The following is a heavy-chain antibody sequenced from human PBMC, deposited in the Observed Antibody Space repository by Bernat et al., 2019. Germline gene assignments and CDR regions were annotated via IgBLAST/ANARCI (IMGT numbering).Heavy chain of an antibody. CDR1: GGTFSSYA. D-gene: IGHD4-11*01. J-gene: IGHJ3*02. Sequence: QVQLVQSGAEVKKPGSSVKVSCKASGGTFSSYAISWVRQAPGQGLEWMGGIIPIFGTANYAQKFQGRVTITADESTSTAYMELSSLRSEDTAVYYCARDISRTTVTTPDGGAFDIWGKGTMVTVSS. V-gene: IGHV1-69*01. CDR2: IIPIFGTA. CDR3: ARDISRTTVTTPDGGAFDI.